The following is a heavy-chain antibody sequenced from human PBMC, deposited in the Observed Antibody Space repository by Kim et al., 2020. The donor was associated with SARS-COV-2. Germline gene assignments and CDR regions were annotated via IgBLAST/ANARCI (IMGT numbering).Heavy chain of an antibody. Sequence: ASVKVSCKASGYTFTSYAMHWVRQAPGQRLEWMGWINAGNGNTKYSQKFQGRVTITRDTSASTAYMELSSLRSEDTAVYYCARESYIGGYDLDPILYGMDVWGLGTTVTVSS. CDR1: GYTFTSYA. V-gene: IGHV1-3*01. J-gene: IGHJ6*02. CDR2: INAGNGNT. CDR3: ARESYIGGYDLDPILYGMDV. D-gene: IGHD5-12*01.